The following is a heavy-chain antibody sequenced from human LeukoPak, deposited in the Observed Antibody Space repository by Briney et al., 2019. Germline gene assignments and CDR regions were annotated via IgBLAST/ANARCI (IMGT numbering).Heavy chain of an antibody. CDR3: AIINHPDGRVY. CDR1: GYPFTTSW. D-gene: IGHD5-24*01. V-gene: IGHV5-51*01. Sequence: GESLRISCQGFGYPFTTSWIGWVRQLPGKGLEWTAIIYAGNSDAKYSPSFQGQVSISTDRSISTAYLHWSSLKASDTAIFYCAIINHPDGRVYWGQGTLVTVSS. J-gene: IGHJ4*02. CDR2: IYAGNSDA.